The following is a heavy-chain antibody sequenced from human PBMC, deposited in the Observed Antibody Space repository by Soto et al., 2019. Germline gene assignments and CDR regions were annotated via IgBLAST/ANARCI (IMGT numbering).Heavy chain of an antibody. CDR3: ASRDPGTSVDY. D-gene: IGHD1-7*01. CDR1: GGSFTSNNW. CDR2: IYWTGST. J-gene: IGHJ4*02. V-gene: IGHV4-4*02. Sequence: QVQLQESGPGLVKPSGTLSLTCAVSGGSFTSNNWGTWVRQPPGQGLEWIGEIYWTGSTNYNPSLKSRVTISLDKSENQFSLKVTSLTAADTAVYYCASRDPGTSVDYWGQGTLVTVSS.